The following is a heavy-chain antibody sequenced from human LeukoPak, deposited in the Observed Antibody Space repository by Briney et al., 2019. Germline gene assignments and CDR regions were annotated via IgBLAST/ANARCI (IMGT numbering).Heavy chain of an antibody. V-gene: IGHV3-23*01. J-gene: IGHJ3*02. D-gene: IGHD2-15*01. Sequence: GGSLRLSCAASGFTFSSYAMSWVRQAPGKGLEWVSAISGSGGSTYYADSVKGRFTISRDNSKNTLYLQMNSLRAEDTAVYYCAKDSGYCSGGSCAPDAFDTWGQGTMVTVSS. CDR3: AKDSGYCSGGSCAPDAFDT. CDR2: ISGSGGST. CDR1: GFTFSSYA.